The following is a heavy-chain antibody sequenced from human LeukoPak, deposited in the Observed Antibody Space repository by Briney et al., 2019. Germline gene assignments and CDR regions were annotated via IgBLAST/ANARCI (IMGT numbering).Heavy chain of an antibody. CDR1: GYTFTSYY. Sequence: GASVKVSCKASGYTFTSYYMHWVRQAPGQGLEWMGIINPSGGSTSYAQKFQGRVTMTRDTSTSTVYMELSSLRSEDTAVYYCAREGPPYYYDSSGYYPYYWGQGTLVTVSS. D-gene: IGHD3-22*01. CDR3: AREGPPYYYDSSGYYPYY. CDR2: INPSGGST. J-gene: IGHJ4*02. V-gene: IGHV1-46*01.